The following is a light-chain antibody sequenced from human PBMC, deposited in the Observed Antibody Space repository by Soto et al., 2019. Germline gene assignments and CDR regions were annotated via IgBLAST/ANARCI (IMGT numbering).Light chain of an antibody. V-gene: IGLV1-51*02. CDR2: ENN. CDR3: GTWDSSLSGGV. Sequence: QSVLTQPPSASGTPGQRVAVSCSGSSSNIGRSFVHWYQQLPGTAPKLLIYENNKRPSGIPDRFSGSKSGTSATLGITGLQTGDEADYYCGTWDSSLSGGVFGGGTKLTVL. J-gene: IGLJ3*02. CDR1: SSNIGRSF.